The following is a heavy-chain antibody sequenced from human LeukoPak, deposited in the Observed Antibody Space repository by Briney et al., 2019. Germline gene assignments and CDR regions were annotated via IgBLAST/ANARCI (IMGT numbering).Heavy chain of an antibody. CDR2: ISGSGGGGST. CDR3: AKGASSSWPWGDAFDI. Sequence: GGSLKLSCAASGFTFSSYAMSWVRQAPGKGLEWVSTISGSGGGGSTYYADSVKGRFTISRDNSKNTLYLQMNSLRADDTAVYYCAKGASSSWPWGDAFDIWGQGTMVTVSS. CDR1: GFTFSSYA. J-gene: IGHJ3*02. V-gene: IGHV3-23*01. D-gene: IGHD6-13*01.